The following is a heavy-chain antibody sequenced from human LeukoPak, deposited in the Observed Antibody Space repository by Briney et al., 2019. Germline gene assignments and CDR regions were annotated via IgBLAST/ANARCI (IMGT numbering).Heavy chain of an antibody. CDR3: AKLGFDSSGSHSLVDY. V-gene: IGHV3-30*18. J-gene: IGHJ4*02. CDR2: VSYDGSKK. D-gene: IGHD3-22*01. Sequence: PGGSLRLSCAASGFTFSSYGMHWVRQPPGKGLEWVGFVSYDGSKKFYADFVKGRFSIFRDNSKNTLYVQMNSLGAEDTALYYCAKLGFDSSGSHSLVDYWGQGTPVTVSS. CDR1: GFTFSSYG.